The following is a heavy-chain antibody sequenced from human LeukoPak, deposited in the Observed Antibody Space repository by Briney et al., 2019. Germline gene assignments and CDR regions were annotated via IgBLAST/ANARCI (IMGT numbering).Heavy chain of an antibody. CDR2: IGGSNGIT. V-gene: IGHV3-23*01. Sequence: GGSLRLSCAASRFTFNSYAMSWVRQAPGKGLEWVSVIGGSNGITLYVGSVKGRFTISRDNSKDTLYLQMNSLRAEDTAVYYCARNENSGWGYFDYWGQGTLVTVSS. J-gene: IGHJ4*02. CDR3: ARNENSGWGYFDY. D-gene: IGHD5-12*01. CDR1: RFTFNSYA.